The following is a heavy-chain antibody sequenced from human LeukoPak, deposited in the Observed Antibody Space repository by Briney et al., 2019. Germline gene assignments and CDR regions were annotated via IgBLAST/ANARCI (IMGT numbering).Heavy chain of an antibody. CDR2: INPNSGGT. V-gene: IGHV1-2*02. J-gene: IGHJ4*02. CDR1: GYTFTGYY. CDR3: AGYVLSKTPADY. Sequence: EASVKVSCKASGYTFTGYYMHWVRQAPGQGLEWMGWINPNSGGTNYAQKFQGRVTMTRDTSISTAYMELSRLRSDDTAVYYCAGYVLSKTPADYWGQGTLVTVSS. D-gene: IGHD3-16*01.